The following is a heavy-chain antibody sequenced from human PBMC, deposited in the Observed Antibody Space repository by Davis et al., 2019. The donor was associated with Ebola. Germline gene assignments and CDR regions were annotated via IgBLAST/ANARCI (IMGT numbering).Heavy chain of an antibody. CDR1: GYTFTSYD. CDR2: MNPNSGNT. CDR3: ARDSVVVVAATRHYYGMDV. J-gene: IGHJ6*02. V-gene: IGHV1-8*03. D-gene: IGHD2-15*01. Sequence: ASVKVSCKASGYTFTSYDINWVRQATGQGLEWMGWMNPNSGNTGYAQKFQGRVTITRNTSISTAYMELSSLRSEDTAVYYCARDSVVVVAATRHYYGMDVWGQGTTVTVSS.